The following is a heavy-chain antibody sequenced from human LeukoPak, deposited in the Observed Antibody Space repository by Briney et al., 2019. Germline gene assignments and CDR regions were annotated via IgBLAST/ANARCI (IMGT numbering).Heavy chain of an antibody. Sequence: GGSLRLSCAASGFTFSSYGMHWVRQAPGKGLEWVAFIRYDGSNKYYADSVKGRFTISRDNSKNTLYLQMNSLRAEDTAVYYCARVYPTSVYGVDYWGQGTLVTVSS. CDR2: IRYDGSNK. V-gene: IGHV3-30*02. CDR1: GFTFSSYG. J-gene: IGHJ4*02. CDR3: ARVYPTSVYGVDY. D-gene: IGHD3-16*01.